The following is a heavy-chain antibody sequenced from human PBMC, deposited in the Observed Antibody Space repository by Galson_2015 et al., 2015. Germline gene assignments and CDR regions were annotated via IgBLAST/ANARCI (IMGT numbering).Heavy chain of an antibody. CDR1: GFTFSSYA. CDR3: AKGVGSDFYYANDY. D-gene: IGHD3-22*01. Sequence: SLRLSCAASGFTFSSYAMSWVRQAPGKGLEWVSLITASGGSPYYADSVKRLFTISRDNSKNTLYLQMNSLRAEDTAMYYCAKGVGSDFYYANDYWGQGTLVTVSS. CDR2: ITASGGSP. V-gene: IGHV3-23*01. J-gene: IGHJ4*02.